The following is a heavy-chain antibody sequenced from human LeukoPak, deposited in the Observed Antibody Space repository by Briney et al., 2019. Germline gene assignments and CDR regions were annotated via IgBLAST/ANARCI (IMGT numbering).Heavy chain of an antibody. V-gene: IGHV1-69*10. CDR3: ATNRRVNYYYGMDV. J-gene: IGHJ6*02. CDR2: IIPILGIA. Sequence: SVTVSCKASGGTFSSYAISWVRQAPGQGLEWMGRIIPILGIANYAQKFQGRVTITADKSTSTAYMELSSLRSEDTAVYYCATNRRVNYYYGMDVWGQGTTVTVSS. CDR1: GGTFSSYA. D-gene: IGHD2-8*01.